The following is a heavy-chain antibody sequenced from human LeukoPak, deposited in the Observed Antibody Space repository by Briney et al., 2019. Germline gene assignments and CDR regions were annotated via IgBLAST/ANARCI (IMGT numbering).Heavy chain of an antibody. J-gene: IGHJ5*02. Sequence: SGKVSCKASGFTFTSSAMQWVRQARGQRLEWIGWIVVGSGDTNYAQKCQERVTITRDMSTSTASMELSSLRSEDTAVYYCAALPDYGDYVFDHWGQGTLVTVSS. CDR2: IVVGSGDT. CDR3: AALPDYGDYVFDH. V-gene: IGHV1-58*02. D-gene: IGHD4-17*01. CDR1: GFTFTSSA.